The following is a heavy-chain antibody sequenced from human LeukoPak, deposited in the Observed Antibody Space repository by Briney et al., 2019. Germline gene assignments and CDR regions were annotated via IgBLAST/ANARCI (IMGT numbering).Heavy chain of an antibody. CDR1: GYTFTGYH. D-gene: IGHD6-13*01. CDR2: INPYSGDT. Sequence: GAPVKVSCKASGYTFTGYHIHWVRQAPGQGLEWMGRINPYSGDTNFAQKFQGWVTMTRDTSITTAYMDLSSLTPDDTAVYFCARDQGSLTRSWYTGYWGQGTQVTVSS. J-gene: IGHJ4*02. CDR3: ARDQGSLTRSWYTGY. V-gene: IGHV1-2*04.